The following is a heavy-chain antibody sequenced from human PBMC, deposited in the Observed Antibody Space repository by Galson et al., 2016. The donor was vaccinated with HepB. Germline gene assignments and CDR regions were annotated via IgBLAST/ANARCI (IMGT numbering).Heavy chain of an antibody. CDR3: AKEPIQCGWDCTRASYYFDY. CDR2: ISGPGRNT. J-gene: IGHJ4*02. V-gene: IGHV3-23*01. CDR1: KITFRNYA. D-gene: IGHD2-21*02. Sequence: SLRLSCAASKITFRNYAMSWLRQDPGKAMEWVSSISGPGRNTYYAYSVTGRSTISRDNSKNTLYLQMNSLRAEDTAVYYCAKEPIQCGWDCTRASYYFDYWGQALLVTVSS.